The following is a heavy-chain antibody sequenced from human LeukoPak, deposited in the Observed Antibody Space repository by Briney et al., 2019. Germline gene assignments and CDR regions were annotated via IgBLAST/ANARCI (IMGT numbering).Heavy chain of an antibody. CDR1: GGTFSSYT. J-gene: IGHJ4*02. Sequence: ASVKVSCKASGGTFSSYTISWVRQAPGQGLEWMGRIIPILGIANYAQKFQGRVTITADKSTSTSYMELSSLRSEDTAVEYCARDDGATTYYWGQGKLVTVSS. D-gene: IGHD1-26*01. CDR3: ARDDGATTYY. V-gene: IGHV1-69*04. CDR2: IIPILGIA.